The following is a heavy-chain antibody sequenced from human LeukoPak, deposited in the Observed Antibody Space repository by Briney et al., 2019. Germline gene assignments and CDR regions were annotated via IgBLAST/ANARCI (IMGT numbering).Heavy chain of an antibody. D-gene: IGHD6-19*01. CDR1: GYTFTGYY. Sequence: RASVKISCKASGYTFTGYYMHWVRQAPGQGLEWMGWINPNSGGTNYAQKFQGRVTMTRDTSISTAYMELSRLRSDDTAVYYCARDGGVAVNDAFDIWGQGTMVTVSS. J-gene: IGHJ3*02. CDR3: ARDGGVAVNDAFDI. V-gene: IGHV1-2*02. CDR2: INPNSGGT.